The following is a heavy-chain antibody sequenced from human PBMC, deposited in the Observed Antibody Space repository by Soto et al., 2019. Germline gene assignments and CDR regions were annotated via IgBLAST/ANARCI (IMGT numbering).Heavy chain of an antibody. CDR3: AADLTYCGGDCYQYGWFDP. D-gene: IGHD2-21*02. CDR1: GFTFTSSA. CDR2: IVVGSGNT. J-gene: IGHJ5*02. V-gene: IGHV1-58*01. Sequence: SVKVSCKASGFTFTSSAVQWVRQARGQRLEWIGWIVVGSGNTNYAQKFQERVTITRDISTSTAYMELSSLRSEDTAVYYCAADLTYCGGDCYQYGWFDPWGQGTLVTVSS.